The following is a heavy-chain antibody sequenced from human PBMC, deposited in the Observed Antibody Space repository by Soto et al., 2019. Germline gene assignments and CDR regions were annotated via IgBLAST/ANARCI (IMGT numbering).Heavy chain of an antibody. CDR3: ARGDSAWHWFPYYYYMDV. J-gene: IGHJ6*03. D-gene: IGHD3-9*01. CDR1: GYTFTIYD. Sequence: GASVKVSCKASGYTFTIYDINWVRQATGQGLEWMGWMNPNSGNTGYAQKFQGRVTMTRNTSISTAYMELSSLRSEDTAVYYCARGDSAWHWFPYYYYMDVWGKGTTVTVPS. CDR2: MNPNSGNT. V-gene: IGHV1-8*01.